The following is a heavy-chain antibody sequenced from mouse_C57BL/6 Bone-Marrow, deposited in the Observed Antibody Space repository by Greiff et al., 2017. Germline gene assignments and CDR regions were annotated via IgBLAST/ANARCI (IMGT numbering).Heavy chain of an antibody. J-gene: IGHJ3*01. CDR3: TTERVRRGPFAD. Sequence: QGLEWIGWLDPENGDTVYASKFQVKATITADTSSNTAYLQLSSVTYEDTAVYYCTTERVRRGPFADWGQGTLVTVSA. CDR2: LDPENGDT. D-gene: IGHD2-14*01. V-gene: IGHV14-4*01.